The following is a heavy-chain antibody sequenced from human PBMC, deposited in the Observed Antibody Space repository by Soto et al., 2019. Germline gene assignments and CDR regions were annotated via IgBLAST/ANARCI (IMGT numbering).Heavy chain of an antibody. J-gene: IGHJ6*02. Sequence: EVQLVESGGGLVQPGGSLRLSCVASGFTFSSYWMSWVRQAPGKGLEWVAHIKGDGSGIEFVDSVKGRFTISRDNAKNSLFMQMTSLRADDTAVYYCARGHYGLDVWGQGTTVIVSS. CDR3: ARGHYGLDV. CDR2: IKGDGSGI. CDR1: GFTFSSYW. V-gene: IGHV3-7*05.